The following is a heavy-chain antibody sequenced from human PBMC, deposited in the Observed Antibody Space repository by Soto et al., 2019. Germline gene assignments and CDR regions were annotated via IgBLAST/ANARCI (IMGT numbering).Heavy chain of an antibody. Sequence: QITLKESGPTLVKPTQTLTLTCTFSGISLSTSGVGVGWIRQPPGKALEWLAIIYWNDDKHYSPSLKSRLTLTKDTSKNQVVLTMTNMDPVDTATYYCAHRRVGKGHDYWGQGTLVTVSS. CDR3: AHRRVGKGHDY. D-gene: IGHD3-10*01. CDR1: GISLSTSGVG. CDR2: IYWNDDK. V-gene: IGHV2-5*01. J-gene: IGHJ4*02.